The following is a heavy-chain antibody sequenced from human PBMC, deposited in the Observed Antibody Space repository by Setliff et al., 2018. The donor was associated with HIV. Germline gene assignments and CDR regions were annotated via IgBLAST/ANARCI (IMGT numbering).Heavy chain of an antibody. CDR1: GYTFTSYA. D-gene: IGHD3-22*01. V-gene: IGHV1-69*05. J-gene: IGHJ4*02. CDR2: IIPISGTV. CDR3: ARGMDYYDTSGYYQYYFDY. Sequence: SVKVSCKASGYTFTSYAISWVRQAPGQGLGWMGGIIPISGTVNYAQKFWGRVTITTHESTSTAYMELSSLRSEDTAVYYCARGMDYYDTSGYYQYYFDYWGQGTLVTVS.